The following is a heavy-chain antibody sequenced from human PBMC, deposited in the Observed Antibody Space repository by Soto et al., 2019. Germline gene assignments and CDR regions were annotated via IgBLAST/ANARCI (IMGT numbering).Heavy chain of an antibody. Sequence: VQLVQSGAEVKKPGASVKVSCKASGYTFTGYYMHWVRQAPGQGVEWMGWINPNSGGTNYAQKFQGRVTMTRDTSISTAYMELSRLRSDDTAVYYCARDQQAARLPYYYYYCMDVWGQGTTVTVSS. D-gene: IGHD6-6*01. V-gene: IGHV1-2*02. CDR3: ARDQQAARLPYYYYYCMDV. CDR2: INPNSGGT. CDR1: GYTFTGYY. J-gene: IGHJ6*02.